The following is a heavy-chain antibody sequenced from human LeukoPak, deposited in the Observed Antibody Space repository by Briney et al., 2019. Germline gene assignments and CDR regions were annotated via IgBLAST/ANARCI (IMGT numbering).Heavy chain of an antibody. CDR1: GFTFSSYA. CDR3: AKHTTVTTAIHFDY. J-gene: IGHJ4*02. Sequence: GGSLRLSCAASGFTFSSYAMSWVRQAPGKGLEWVSAISGSGGSTYYADSVKGRFTISRDNAKNTLYLQMNSLRAEDTAVYYCAKHTTVTTAIHFDYWGQGTLVTVSS. V-gene: IGHV3-23*01. CDR2: ISGSGGST. D-gene: IGHD4-17*01.